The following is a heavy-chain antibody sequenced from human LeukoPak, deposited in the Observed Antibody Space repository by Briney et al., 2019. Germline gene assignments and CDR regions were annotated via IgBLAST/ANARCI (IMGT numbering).Heavy chain of an antibody. D-gene: IGHD6-19*01. CDR2: ISTDGYTT. CDR1: GLAFSAYK. Sequence: GGSLRLSCAASGLAFSAYKMHWVRQAPRKGLVWVSRISTDGYTTDYADFVQGRFTASRDNTKNTWSLEMNSLRAEDTAVYYCARDGLSGVAGIKFDYWGQGTLVTVSS. CDR3: ARDGLSGVAGIKFDY. V-gene: IGHV3-74*01. J-gene: IGHJ4*02.